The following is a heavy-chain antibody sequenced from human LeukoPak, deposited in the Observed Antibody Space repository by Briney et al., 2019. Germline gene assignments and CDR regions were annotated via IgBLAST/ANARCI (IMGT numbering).Heavy chain of an antibody. CDR2: ISYDGSNK. CDR1: GFTFSSYA. Sequence: PGGSLRLSCAASGFTFSSYAMHWVRQAPGKGLEWVAVISYDGSNKYYADSVKGRFTISRDNSNNTLYLQMNSLRAEDTAVYFCATHYYDSSGYYPDFDYWGQGALVTVSS. CDR3: ATHYYDSSGYYPDFDY. V-gene: IGHV3-30*04. J-gene: IGHJ4*02. D-gene: IGHD3-22*01.